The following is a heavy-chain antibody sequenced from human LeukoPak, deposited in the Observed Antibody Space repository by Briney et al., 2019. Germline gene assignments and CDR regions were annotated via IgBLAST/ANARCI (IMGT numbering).Heavy chain of an antibody. CDR2: IYHSGST. J-gene: IGHJ5*02. D-gene: IGHD3-9*01. CDR1: GGSISSSNW. CDR3: ARLITRFSRFDP. V-gene: IGHV4/OR15-8*01. Sequence: SETLSLTCVVSGGSISSSNWWRWVRQPPGKGLEWIGEIYHSGSTNYNPSLKSRVTISVDKSKNQFSLKLSSVAAADTAVYYCARLITRFSRFDPWGQGTLVTVSS.